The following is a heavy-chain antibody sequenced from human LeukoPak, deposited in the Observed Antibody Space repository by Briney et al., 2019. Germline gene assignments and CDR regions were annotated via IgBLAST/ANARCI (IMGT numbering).Heavy chain of an antibody. CDR3: VRGFFYTGMDV. D-gene: IGHD3-16*01. V-gene: IGHV6-1*01. CDR2: TYFRSKWFN. Sequence: SQTLSLTCAISGDSVSSNSADWNWIRQSPSRGLEWLGRTYFRSKWFNEYALSLKSRITISPDTSKNQFSLQLNSVTPEDTAAYYCVRGFFYTGMDVWGQGTTVTVSS. CDR1: GDSVSSNSAD. J-gene: IGHJ6*02.